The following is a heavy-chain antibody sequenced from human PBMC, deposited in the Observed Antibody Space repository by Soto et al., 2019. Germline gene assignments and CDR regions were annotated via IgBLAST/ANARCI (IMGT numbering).Heavy chain of an antibody. D-gene: IGHD2-21*02. Sequence: SETLSLTCTVSGVSITSYFWSWIRQTPGKGLDWIGSISFSGATYSNPSLKGRAALSVDTSENHLSLTLTSVTAAETAVYYCVRTAREGAVAPHWFDRWGQGTQVTVSS. CDR3: VRTAREGAVAPHWFDR. J-gene: IGHJ5*02. CDR2: ISFSGAT. V-gene: IGHV4-59*08. CDR1: GVSITSYF.